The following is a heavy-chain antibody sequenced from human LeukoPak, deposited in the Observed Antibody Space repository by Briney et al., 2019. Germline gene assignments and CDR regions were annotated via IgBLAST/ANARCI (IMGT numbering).Heavy chain of an antibody. Sequence: GGSLRLSCAASGFTFSSYWISWVRQAPGKGLEWVANIKQDGSEKYYVDSVKGRFTISRDNAKNSLNLQMNSLRAEDTAVYYCVLRSGSYDYWPDYWGQGTLVTVSS. J-gene: IGHJ4*02. CDR1: GFTFSSYW. D-gene: IGHD3-10*01. CDR3: VLRSGSYDYWPDY. V-gene: IGHV3-7*01. CDR2: IKQDGSEK.